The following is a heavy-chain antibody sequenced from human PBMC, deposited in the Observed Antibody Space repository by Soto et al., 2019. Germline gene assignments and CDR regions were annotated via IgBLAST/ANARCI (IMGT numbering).Heavy chain of an antibody. CDR3: ARDRVAGIWGDAIDI. V-gene: IGHV1-18*04. CDR2: INPYNANV. D-gene: IGHD3-16*01. J-gene: IGHJ3*02. Sequence: QVQLVQSGAEVKKPGASVKVSCKTSGYTFTNHGITWVRQAPGQGLEWMGWINPYNANVNYAQKLQGRVTMTTDTSTSTAYMDLRSLTSDDTAVYYWARDRVAGIWGDAIDIWGQGTRVTASS. CDR1: GYTFTNHG.